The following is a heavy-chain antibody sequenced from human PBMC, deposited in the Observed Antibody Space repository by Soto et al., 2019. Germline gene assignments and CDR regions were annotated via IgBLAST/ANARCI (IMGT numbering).Heavy chain of an antibody. CDR2: IIPIFGTA. V-gene: IGHV1-69*01. J-gene: IGHJ6*02. D-gene: IGHD6-6*01. Sequence: QVQLVQSGAEVKKPGSSVKVSCKASRGTFSSYAISWVRQAPGQGLEWMGGIIPIFGTANYEQKFQGRVTITADESTSTAYMELSSLRAEDTAVYYCAYTGGSSSYYYYYGMDVWGQGTTVTVSS. CDR3: AYTGGSSSYYYYYGMDV. CDR1: RGTFSSYA.